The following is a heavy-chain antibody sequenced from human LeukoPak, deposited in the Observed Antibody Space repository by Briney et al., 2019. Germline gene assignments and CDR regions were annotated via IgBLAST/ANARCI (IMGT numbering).Heavy chain of an antibody. CDR1: GGTFSSYA. Sequence: GASVKVSCKASGGTFSSYAISWVRQAPGQGLEWMGRIIPIFGTANYAQKFQGRVTITTDESTSTAYMELSSLRSEVTAVYYCARDRIVGARPNGAFDIWGQGTMVTVSS. D-gene: IGHD1-26*01. V-gene: IGHV1-69*05. CDR2: IIPIFGTA. J-gene: IGHJ3*02. CDR3: ARDRIVGARPNGAFDI.